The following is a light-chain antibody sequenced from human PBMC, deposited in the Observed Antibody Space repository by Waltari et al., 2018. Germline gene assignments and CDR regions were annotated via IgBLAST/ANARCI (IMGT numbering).Light chain of an antibody. Sequence: QSVLTLQRSASGTPGQRVTIPCSGSSPNIGRNTVNWYQQLPVTAPKLLIYSNNQRPSGVPDRFSGSKSGTSASLAISGLQSEDEADYYCAAWDDSLNGPVFGGGTKLTVL. J-gene: IGLJ3*02. CDR2: SNN. CDR3: AAWDDSLNGPV. V-gene: IGLV1-44*01. CDR1: SPNIGRNT.